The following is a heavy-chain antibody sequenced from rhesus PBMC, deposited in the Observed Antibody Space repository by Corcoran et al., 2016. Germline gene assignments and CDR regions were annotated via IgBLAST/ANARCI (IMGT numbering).Heavy chain of an antibody. J-gene: IGHJ5-1*01. CDR3: ARITGLLIKGDV. CDR2: IYWDDSK. Sequence: QVTLKESGPALVKPTQTLTLTCIFSGFSLTTGGMGVGWIRQPPGKSLEWLASIYWDDSKSYPTSLNARLTISKGTSNNQVVLTMTNLDLVDTATYSCARITGLLIKGDVWRAGVLVTVSS. CDR1: GFSLTTGGMG. V-gene: IGHV2S1*01. D-gene: IGHD3-34*01.